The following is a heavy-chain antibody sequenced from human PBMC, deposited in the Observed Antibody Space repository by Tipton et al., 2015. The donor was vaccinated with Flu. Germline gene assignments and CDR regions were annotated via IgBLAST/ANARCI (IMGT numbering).Heavy chain of an antibody. CDR2: INHSGNT. J-gene: IGHJ5*02. CDR3: ARDDDYYDTSGHLTWSGP. D-gene: IGHD3-22*01. V-gene: IGHV4-38-2*02. CDR1: GYSISDNYY. Sequence: GLVKPSETLSLSCAVSGYSISDNYYWGWIRQPPGKGLEWLGSINHSGNTNYNPSLKSRLTISIDTSKNQFSLKLTSVTAADTAVYYCARDDDYYDTSGHLTWSGPWGQGTLVTVSS.